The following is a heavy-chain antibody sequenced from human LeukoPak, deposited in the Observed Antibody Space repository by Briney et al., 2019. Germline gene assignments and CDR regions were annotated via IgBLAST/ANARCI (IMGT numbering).Heavy chain of an antibody. D-gene: IGHD5-12*01. J-gene: IGHJ4*02. CDR3: ARDVMVDIVATIEGPFDY. Sequence: PGGSLRLSCAASGFTFSSYSMNWVRQAPGKGLEWVSSISSSSSYIYYADSVKGRFTISGDNAKNSLYLQMNSLRAEDTAVYYCARDVMVDIVATIEGPFDYWGQGTLVTVSS. V-gene: IGHV3-21*01. CDR1: GFTFSSYS. CDR2: ISSSSSYI.